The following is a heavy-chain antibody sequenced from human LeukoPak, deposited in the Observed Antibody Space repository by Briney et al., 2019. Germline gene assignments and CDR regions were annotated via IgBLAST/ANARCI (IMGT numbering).Heavy chain of an antibody. Sequence: SETLSLTCAVSGYSISSGYYWGWIRQPPGKGLEWIGSIYHSGSTYYNPSLKSRVTISVDTSKNQFSLKLSSVTAADTAVYYCARHRRGVHTYYDMLTGYSTHDYWGQGTLGTVSS. CDR2: IYHSGST. CDR1: GYSISSGYY. J-gene: IGHJ4*02. V-gene: IGHV4-38-2*01. CDR3: ARHRRGVHTYYDMLTGYSTHDY. D-gene: IGHD3-9*01.